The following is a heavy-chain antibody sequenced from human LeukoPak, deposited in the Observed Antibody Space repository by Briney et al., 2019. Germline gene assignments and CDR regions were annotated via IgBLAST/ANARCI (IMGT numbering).Heavy chain of an antibody. D-gene: IGHD6-13*01. J-gene: IGHJ3*02. Sequence: SETLSLTCTVSGGSISSYYWSWIRQPPGKGLEWIGYIYTSGSANYNPSLKSRVTISVDTSKNQFSLKLSSVTAADTAVYYCASFSSSWAPGAFDIWGQGTMVTVSS. CDR3: ASFSSSWAPGAFDI. V-gene: IGHV4-4*09. CDR2: IYTSGSA. CDR1: GGSISSYY.